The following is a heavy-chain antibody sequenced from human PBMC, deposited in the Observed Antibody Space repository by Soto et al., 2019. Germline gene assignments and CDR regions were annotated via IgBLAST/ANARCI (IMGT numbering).Heavy chain of an antibody. CDR2: ISYDGRKK. V-gene: IGHV3-30*18. D-gene: IGHD3-9*01. Sequence: GGSLRLSCAASGFTFSSYGMHWVRQAPGKGLEGGAVISYDGRKKYYADSVKGRFTVCRDNAKNTLDLQMNSLRAEDTAVYYCAKDGTLLRYFGWSASYGMDVRCQGTTV. J-gene: IGHJ6*02. CDR1: GFTFSSYG. CDR3: AKDGTLLRYFGWSASYGMDV.